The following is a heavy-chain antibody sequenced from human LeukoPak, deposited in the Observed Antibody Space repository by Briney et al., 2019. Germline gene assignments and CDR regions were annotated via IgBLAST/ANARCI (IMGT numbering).Heavy chain of an antibody. J-gene: IGHJ4*02. V-gene: IGHV1-2*02. CDR3: ARSGYGSGSYYYLY. Sequence: ASVEVSCKASGYRFSDYYIHWVRQAPGQGLEWMGWILPDSGGTKYAQMFQGRVTLTRDTSINTAYMELSSLRSDDTAVYYCARSGYGSGSYYYLYWGQGTLVTVSS. D-gene: IGHD3-10*01. CDR1: GYRFSDYY. CDR2: ILPDSGGT.